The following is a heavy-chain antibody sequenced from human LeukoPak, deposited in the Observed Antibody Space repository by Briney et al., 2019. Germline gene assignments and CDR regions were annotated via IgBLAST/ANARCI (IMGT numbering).Heavy chain of an antibody. J-gene: IGHJ4*02. CDR1: GFTFSSYG. Sequence: PGGSLRLSCAASGFTFSSYGMHWVRQAPGKGLEWVVVIWYDGSNKYYADSVKGRFTISRDNAKNSLYLQMNSLRAEDTAVYYCASRGPNLRHFDYWGQGTLVTVSS. CDR3: ASRGPNLRHFDY. CDR2: IWYDGSNK. D-gene: IGHD3-10*01. V-gene: IGHV3-33*03.